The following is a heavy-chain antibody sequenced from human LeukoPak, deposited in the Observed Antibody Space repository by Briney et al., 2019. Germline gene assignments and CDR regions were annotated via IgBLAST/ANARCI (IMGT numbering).Heavy chain of an antibody. J-gene: IGHJ4*02. CDR3: ARGGGSYGYFDY. D-gene: IGHD1-26*01. Sequence: SETLSPTCTVSGGSISSYYWSWIRQPPGKGLEWIGYIYYSGSTNYNPSLKSRVTISVDTSKNQFSLKLSSVTAADTAVYYCARGGGSYGYFDYWGQGTLVTVSS. CDR1: GGSISSYY. CDR2: IYYSGST. V-gene: IGHV4-59*01.